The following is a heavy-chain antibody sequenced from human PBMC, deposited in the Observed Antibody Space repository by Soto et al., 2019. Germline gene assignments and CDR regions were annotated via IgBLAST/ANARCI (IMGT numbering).Heavy chain of an antibody. CDR2: ISSSSSTI. V-gene: IGHV3-48*02. D-gene: IGHD4-17*01. J-gene: IGHJ6*02. CDR1: GFTFSSYS. CDR3: ARVDPYGDYSNWDYYGMDV. Sequence: EVQLVESGGGLVQPGGSLRLSCAASGFTFSSYSMNWVRQAPGKGLEWVSYISSSSSTIYYADSVKGRFTISRDNAKNSLYLQMNSLRDEDTAVYYCARVDPYGDYSNWDYYGMDVWGQGTTVTVSS.